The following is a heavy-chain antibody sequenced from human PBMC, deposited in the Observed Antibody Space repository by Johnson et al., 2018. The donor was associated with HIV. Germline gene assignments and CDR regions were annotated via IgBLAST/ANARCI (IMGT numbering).Heavy chain of an antibody. CDR3: ARDGGYSSSWYKYAFDI. V-gene: IGHV3-66*02. Sequence: EVQLVESGGGVVQPGGSLRLSCAASGFTVSSNYMSWVRQAPGKGLEWVSVIYSGGSTYYADSVKGRFTISRDNSKNTLYLQMNSLRAEDTAVYYCARDGGYSSSWYKYAFDIWGQGTMVTVSS. D-gene: IGHD6-13*01. CDR1: GFTVSSNY. J-gene: IGHJ3*02. CDR2: IYSGGST.